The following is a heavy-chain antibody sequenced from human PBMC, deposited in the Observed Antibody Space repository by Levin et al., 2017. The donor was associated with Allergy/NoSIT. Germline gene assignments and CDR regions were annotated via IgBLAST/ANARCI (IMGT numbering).Heavy chain of an antibody. V-gene: IGHV4-39*01. CDR3: ASKSSSWAPGVDY. J-gene: IGHJ4*02. CDR2: IYYSGST. Sequence: PSETLSLTCTVSGGSISSSSYYWGWIRQPPGTGLEWIGSIYYSGSTYYNPSLKSRVTISVDTSKNQFSLKLSSVTAADTAVYYCASKSSSWAPGVDYWGQGTLVTVSS. D-gene: IGHD6-13*01. CDR1: GGSISSSSYY.